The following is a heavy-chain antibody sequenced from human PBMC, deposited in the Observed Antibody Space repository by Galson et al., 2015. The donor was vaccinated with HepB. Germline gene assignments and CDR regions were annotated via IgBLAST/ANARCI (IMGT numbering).Heavy chain of an antibody. CDR1: GFTFSSYA. V-gene: IGHV3-23*01. Sequence: SLRLSCAASGFTFSSYAMNWVRQAPGKGLEWVSSISDSGGSTYYADSVKGRFIISRANSKNTLYLQMSSLRADDTAVYYCAKGRGSSGWYLYDYWGQGTLVTVSS. CDR3: AKGRGSSGWYLYDY. CDR2: ISDSGGST. J-gene: IGHJ4*02. D-gene: IGHD6-19*01.